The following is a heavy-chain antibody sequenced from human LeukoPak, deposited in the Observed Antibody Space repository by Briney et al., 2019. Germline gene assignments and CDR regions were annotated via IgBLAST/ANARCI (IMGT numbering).Heavy chain of an antibody. CDR2: INPSGGST. D-gene: IGHD2-15*01. Sequence: ASVKVSCKASGYTFTSYYIHWVRQAPGQGLEWMGIINPSGGSTSYAQKFQGRVTMTRDTSTSTVYMELSILRSEDTAVYYCARSASSGEFDYWGQGTLVTVSS. CDR3: ARSASSGEFDY. CDR1: GYTFTSYY. J-gene: IGHJ4*02. V-gene: IGHV1-46*01.